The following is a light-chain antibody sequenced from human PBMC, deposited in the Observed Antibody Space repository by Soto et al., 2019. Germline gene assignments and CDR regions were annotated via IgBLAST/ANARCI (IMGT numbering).Light chain of an antibody. V-gene: IGKV3D-15*01. Sequence: EIVLAQSPATLSVSPGGRATLSCRASQSVSSNLAWYQQKPGQAPRLLIYGTSTRATGIPARFSGSGSGTEFTLTISSLQSEDFAVYYCQQYNAYPLTFGQGTRLEIK. CDR3: QQYNAYPLT. CDR1: QSVSSN. J-gene: IGKJ5*01. CDR2: GTS.